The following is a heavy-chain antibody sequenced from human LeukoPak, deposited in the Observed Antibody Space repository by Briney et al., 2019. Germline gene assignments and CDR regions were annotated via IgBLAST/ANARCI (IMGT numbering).Heavy chain of an antibody. J-gene: IGHJ3*02. V-gene: IGHV1-46*01. D-gene: IGHD6-13*01. CDR1: GYTFTGYY. CDR3: ASVRSLVDAFDI. CDR2: INPSGGST. Sequence: ASVKVSCKASGYTFTGYYMHWVRQAPGQGLEWMGIINPSGGSTSYAQKFQGRVTMTRDMSTSTVYMELSSLRSEDTAVYYCASVRSLVDAFDIWGQGTMVTVSS.